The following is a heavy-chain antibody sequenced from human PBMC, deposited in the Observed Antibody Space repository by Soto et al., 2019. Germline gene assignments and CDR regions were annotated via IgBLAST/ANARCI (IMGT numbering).Heavy chain of an antibody. D-gene: IGHD3-10*01. Sequence: SATLSLTCPFYRSSIHSVGYSWTWIRQPPGQGLEWLGFIYHTGTTYYNPSLKSRVTISVDRSKNHFSLKLSSVTAADTAVYYCARYGSGSSVWFDPWGQ. CDR1: RSSIHSVGYS. CDR2: IYHTGTT. CDR3: ARYGSGSSVWFDP. J-gene: IGHJ5*02. V-gene: IGHV4-30-2*02.